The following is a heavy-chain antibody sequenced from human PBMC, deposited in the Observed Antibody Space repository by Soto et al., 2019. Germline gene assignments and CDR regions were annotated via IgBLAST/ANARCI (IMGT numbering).Heavy chain of an antibody. J-gene: IGHJ4*02. CDR3: AKEGTSGLYYFDY. D-gene: IGHD6-19*01. V-gene: IGHV3-23*01. CDR1: GGSVCNYA. Sequence: RVRWAVLGGSVCNYAVSGFRQAPGKGLEWVSIISGSGDTPYYADSVKGRFTISRDNSRNTLYLQMNSLRAGDSAKYYCAKEGTSGLYYFDYWGPGTLVTVSS. CDR2: ISGSGDTP.